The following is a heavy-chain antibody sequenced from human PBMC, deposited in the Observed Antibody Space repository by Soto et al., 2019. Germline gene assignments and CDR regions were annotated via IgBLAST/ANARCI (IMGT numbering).Heavy chain of an antibody. CDR1: GDSVTSGSYY. CDR2: ISYTGRT. CDR3: AREWGLLPYYVMNV. J-gene: IGHJ6*02. V-gene: IGHV4-61*03. Sequence: KDSETLSLTCIVSGDSVTSGSYYWTWLRQPPGKGLEWIGYISYTGRTKYNPSLQSRVTISVDTSKNDFSLNLSSVTAADTAVYFCAREWGLLPYYVMNVWGHGTAVTVSS. D-gene: IGHD7-27*01.